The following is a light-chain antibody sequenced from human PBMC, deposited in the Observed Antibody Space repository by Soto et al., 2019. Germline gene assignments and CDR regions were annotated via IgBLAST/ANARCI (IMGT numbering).Light chain of an antibody. CDR2: DAS. CDR3: QHYDNLPRVT. J-gene: IGKJ3*01. V-gene: IGKV1-33*01. CDR1: QDINNY. Sequence: DIQMTQSPSSLSASVGDRVTITCQASQDINNYLIWYQQKPGKAPKLLIYDASNLETGVPSRFSGSGSGTAFILTISSLQPEDTATYYCQHYDNLPRVTFGPGTKVEIK.